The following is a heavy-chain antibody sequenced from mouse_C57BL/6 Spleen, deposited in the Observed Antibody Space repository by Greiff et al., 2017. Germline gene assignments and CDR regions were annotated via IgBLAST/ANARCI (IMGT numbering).Heavy chain of an antibody. J-gene: IGHJ4*01. D-gene: IGHD1-1*01. CDR1: GYTFTSYW. Sequence: VKPGASVKLSCKASGYTFTSYWMHWVKQRPGRGLEWIGRIDPNSGGTKNNEKFKSKSTLTVDKPSSTAYMQLSSLTSEDSAVYYCARAPHYYGREDYYAMDYWGQGTSVTVSS. CDR2: IDPNSGGT. V-gene: IGHV1-72*01. CDR3: ARAPHYYGREDYYAMDY.